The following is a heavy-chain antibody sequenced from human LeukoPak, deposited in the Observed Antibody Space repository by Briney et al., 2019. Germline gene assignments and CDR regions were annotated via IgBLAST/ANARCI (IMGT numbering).Heavy chain of an antibody. CDR2: ITNRSTYI. J-gene: IGHJ4*02. CDR1: NFTFSSYS. D-gene: IGHD6-19*01. V-gene: IGHV3-21*01. CDR3: ARDEETVAGLNGFDL. Sequence: PGGSLRLSCAASNFTFSSYSMNWFRQAPGKGLEWVASITNRSTYIFYADSVKGRFTVSRDNAENSLSLQMNSLRAEDTGVYYCARDEETVAGLNGFDLWGQGTLVTVSS.